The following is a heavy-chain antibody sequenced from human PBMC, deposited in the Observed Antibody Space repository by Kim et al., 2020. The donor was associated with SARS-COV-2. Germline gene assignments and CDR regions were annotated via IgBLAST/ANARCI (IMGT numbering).Heavy chain of an antibody. J-gene: IGHJ6*01. CDR1: GFTFSSYG. CDR3: AQDIMITFGGVIPTDYY. CDR2: ISYDGSNK. D-gene: IGHD3-16*02. V-gene: IGHV3-30*18. Sequence: GGSLRLSCAASGFTFSSYGMHWVRQAPGKGLEWVAVISYDGSNKYYADSVKGRFTISRDNSKNTLYLHMNSLRAEDTAVYYCAQDIMITFGGVIPTDYY.